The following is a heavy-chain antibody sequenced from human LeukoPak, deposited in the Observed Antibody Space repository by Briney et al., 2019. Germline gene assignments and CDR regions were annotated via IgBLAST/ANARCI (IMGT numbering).Heavy chain of an antibody. Sequence: GGSLRLSCAASGFTFSAYEMNWVRQAPGKGLEPVSYISGSGSSLSYADSVRGRFTISRDNAKNSLFLQMNSLRVEDTAIYYCVRDGRGYCGGTSCRPFDSWGRGTLVTVSS. CDR1: GFTFSAYE. CDR2: ISGSGSSL. CDR3: VRDGRGYCGGTSCRPFDS. J-gene: IGHJ4*02. D-gene: IGHD2-15*01. V-gene: IGHV3-48*03.